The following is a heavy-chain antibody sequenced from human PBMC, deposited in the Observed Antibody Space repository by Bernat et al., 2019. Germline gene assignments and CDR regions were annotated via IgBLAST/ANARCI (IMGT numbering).Heavy chain of an antibody. CDR3: ARGILTGYYSRYYYYYMDV. V-gene: IGHV1-69*02. CDR2: IIPILGIA. CDR1: GGTFSSYT. Sequence: QVQLVQSGAEVKKPGSSVKVSCKASGGTFSSYTISWVRQAPGQGLEWMGRIIPILGIANYAQKFQGRVTITADKSTSTAYMELSSLRSEDTAVYYCARGILTGYYSRYYYYYMDVWGKGTTVTVSS. D-gene: IGHD3-9*01. J-gene: IGHJ6*03.